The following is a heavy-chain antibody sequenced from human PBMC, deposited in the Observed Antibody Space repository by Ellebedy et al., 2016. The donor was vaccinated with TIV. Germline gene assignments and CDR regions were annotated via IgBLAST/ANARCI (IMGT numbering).Heavy chain of an antibody. CDR2: IIPIFETT. CDR1: GGTFSRYA. V-gene: IGHV1-69*13. Sequence: AASVKVSCKASGGTFSRYAISWLRQAPGQGLEWMGGIIPIFETTNYAQKFQGRVTITADESTSTAYMELSSLTSEDTAVYYCARSQSDSSGWYFGYFDYWGQGTLVTVSS. D-gene: IGHD6-19*01. CDR3: ARSQSDSSGWYFGYFDY. J-gene: IGHJ4*02.